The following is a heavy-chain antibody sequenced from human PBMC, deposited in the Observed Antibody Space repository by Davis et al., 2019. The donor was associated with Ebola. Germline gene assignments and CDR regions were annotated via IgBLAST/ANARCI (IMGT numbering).Heavy chain of an antibody. D-gene: IGHD4-17*01. CDR1: GFTFSSYW. Sequence: GESLKISCAASGFTFSSYWMTWARQSPGKGLEWVANIKPDGSEKYYVGSVRGRFTISRDNAKNSLYLQLNSLRAEDTAVYYCARDYGWSDDYWGQGTLVTASS. V-gene: IGHV3-7*01. CDR3: ARDYGWSDDY. CDR2: IKPDGSEK. J-gene: IGHJ4*02.